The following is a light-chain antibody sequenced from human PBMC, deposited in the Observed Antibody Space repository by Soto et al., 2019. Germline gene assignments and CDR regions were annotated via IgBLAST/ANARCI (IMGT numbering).Light chain of an antibody. V-gene: IGKV3-20*01. CDR2: GAS. CDR3: QQYGSSPYT. Sequence: EIVLTQSPGTLSLSPGERATLSCRASQSVSSTYLAWYQQKPGQAPRLLIYGASIRATGVPDRFSGSGSGTDFTLTISRLEPEDFAVYYGQQYGSSPYTFGQGTKLVIK. J-gene: IGKJ2*01. CDR1: QSVSSTY.